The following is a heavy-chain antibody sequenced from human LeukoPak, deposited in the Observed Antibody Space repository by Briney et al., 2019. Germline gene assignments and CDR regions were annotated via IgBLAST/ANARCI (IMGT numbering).Heavy chain of an antibody. D-gene: IGHD3-22*01. CDR3: WGMLSLYYDSSGYDAFDI. J-gene: IGHJ3*02. CDR2: IYYSGST. V-gene: IGHV4-59*08. Sequence: SETLSLTCTVSGGSISSYYWSWIRQPPGKGLEWIGYIYYSGSTVCNPYLKSRVTISVGTSKNQFSLMLSSGTAADTAVFYCWGMLSLYYDSSGYDAFDIWGQGTMVTVSS. CDR1: GGSISSYY.